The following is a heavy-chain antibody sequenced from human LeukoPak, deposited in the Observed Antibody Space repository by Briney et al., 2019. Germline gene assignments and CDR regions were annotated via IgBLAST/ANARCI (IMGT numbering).Heavy chain of an antibody. D-gene: IGHD1-26*01. J-gene: IGHJ6*02. CDR1: GGTFSSYA. CDR2: IIPIFGTA. V-gene: IGHV1-69*13. CDR3: ARAKWELQYYYYGMDV. Sequence: SVKVSCKASGGTFSSYAISWVRQAPGQGLEWMGGIIPIFGTANYAQKFQGRVTITADESTSTAYMELSSLRSEDTAVYYCARAKWELQYYYYGMDVWGQGATVTVSS.